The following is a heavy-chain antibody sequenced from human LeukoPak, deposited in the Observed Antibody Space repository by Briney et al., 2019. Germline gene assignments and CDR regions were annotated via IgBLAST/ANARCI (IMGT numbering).Heavy chain of an antibody. CDR3: ARGFEYGWYDF. CDR2: INPDRGGT. D-gene: IGHD3-10*01. V-gene: IGHV1-2*02. Sequence: ASVKVSCKASGYTFTGYYIHWVRQAPGQGLEWMGWINPDRGGTTYAQKFQGRVTMTRDTSVTTAYMELSRLTFDDTAVYYCARGFEYGWYDFWGQGTLVTVSS. CDR1: GYTFTGYY. J-gene: IGHJ5*01.